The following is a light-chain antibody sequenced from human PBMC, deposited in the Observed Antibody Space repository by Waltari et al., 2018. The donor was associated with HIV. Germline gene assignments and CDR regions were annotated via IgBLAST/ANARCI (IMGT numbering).Light chain of an antibody. Sequence: QSALTQPRSVSGSPGQSVTIPCLGTSSDVGGYYFVPWYQQLPGKAPKPMIYEFGKRPSGVPARFSGSKSGNTASLTISGLQAEDEADYFCCSYAGNFFVFGTGTQVSVL. CDR1: SSDVGGYYF. CDR2: EFG. J-gene: IGLJ1*01. V-gene: IGLV2-11*01. CDR3: CSYAGNFFV.